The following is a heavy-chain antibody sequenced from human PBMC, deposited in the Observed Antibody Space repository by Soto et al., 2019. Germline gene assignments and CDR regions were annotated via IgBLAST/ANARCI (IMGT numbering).Heavy chain of an antibody. CDR2: ISGSGGST. CDR3: AKVRYYDFWSGYFDY. CDR1: GFTFSSYA. J-gene: IGHJ4*02. V-gene: IGHV3-23*01. Sequence: GSLRLSCAASGFTFSSYAMSWVRQAPGKGLEWVSAISGSGGSTYYADSVKGRFTISRDNSKNTLYLQMNSLRAEDTAVYYCAKVRYYDFWSGYFDYWGQGTLVTVSS. D-gene: IGHD3-3*01.